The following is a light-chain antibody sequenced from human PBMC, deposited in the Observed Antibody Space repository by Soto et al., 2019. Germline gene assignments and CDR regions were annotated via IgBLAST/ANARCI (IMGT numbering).Light chain of an antibody. Sequence: DIQMTQSPSTLSASVGDRVTITCRASQSISSWLAWYQQKPGKAPKLLIYKASTLESGVPSRFSGSGSGTEFTLPIRSLQRDDFAAYSCQKYNTSAWTFGHGTKVESK. CDR2: KAS. V-gene: IGKV1-5*03. CDR3: QKYNTSAWT. J-gene: IGKJ1*01. CDR1: QSISSW.